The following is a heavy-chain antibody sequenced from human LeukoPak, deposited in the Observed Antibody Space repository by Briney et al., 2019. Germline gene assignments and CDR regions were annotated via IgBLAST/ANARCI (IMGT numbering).Heavy chain of an antibody. D-gene: IGHD1-14*01. CDR1: GYTFAGYY. CDR2: INPNSGGT. Sequence: ASVKVSCKASGYTFAGYYMHWVRQAPGQGLEWMGWINPNSGGTNYAQKFQGWVTMTRDTSISTAYMELNSLRAEDTAVYYCAGNHRYYYYYMDVWGKGTTVTVSS. J-gene: IGHJ6*03. V-gene: IGHV1-2*04. CDR3: AGNHRYYYYYMDV.